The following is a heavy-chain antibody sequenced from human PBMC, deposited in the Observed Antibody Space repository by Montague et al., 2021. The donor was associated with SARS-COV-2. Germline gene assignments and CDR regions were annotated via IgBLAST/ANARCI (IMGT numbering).Heavy chain of an antibody. V-gene: IGHV2-70*11. CDR2: IDWDDDK. CDR1: GFSLSTSGMC. CDR3: ARIWFIDHRNAFDI. Sequence: PALVIPTQTLTLTCTFSGFSLSTSGMCVSWIRQPPGKALEWLARIDWDDDKYYSTSLKTRLTISKDTSKNQVVLTMTNMDPVDTATSYCARIWFIDHRNAFDIWGQGTMVTVSS. D-gene: IGHD3-10*01. J-gene: IGHJ3*02.